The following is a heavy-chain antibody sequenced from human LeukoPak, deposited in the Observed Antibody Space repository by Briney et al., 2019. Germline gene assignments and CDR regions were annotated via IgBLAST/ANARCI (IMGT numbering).Heavy chain of an antibody. CDR1: GFTFSSYA. V-gene: IGHV3-23*01. CDR3: AKDSSGWYSYFDY. CDR2: VIGSGGST. D-gene: IGHD6-19*01. Sequence: GGSLRLSCAASGFTFSSYAMSWVRQAPGKGLEWVPTVIGSGGSTGHADSVKGRFTISRDNSKNTLYLQMNSLRAEDTAVYYCAKDSSGWYSYFDYWGQGTLVTVSS. J-gene: IGHJ4*02.